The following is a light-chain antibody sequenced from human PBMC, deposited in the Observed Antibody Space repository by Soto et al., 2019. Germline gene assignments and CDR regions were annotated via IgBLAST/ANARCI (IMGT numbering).Light chain of an antibody. CDR2: RSD. J-gene: IGLJ1*01. Sequence: QSALTQPPSASGTPGHRVTISCSGSSSDIERNTVNWYQQLPGTAPKLLIYRSDQRPSGVPDRFSGSKSGTSASLAISGLQSEDEADYYCSSWDDRLNGLYVFGTGTKVTVL. CDR3: SSWDDRLNGLYV. CDR1: SSDIERNT. V-gene: IGLV1-44*01.